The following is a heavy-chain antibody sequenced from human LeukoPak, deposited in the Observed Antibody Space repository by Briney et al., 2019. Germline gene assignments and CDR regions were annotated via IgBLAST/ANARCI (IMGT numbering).Heavy chain of an antibody. CDR3: ATTYYYYMDV. J-gene: IGHJ6*03. V-gene: IGHV4-38-2*01. CDR2: INHSGST. Sequence: SETLSLTCAVSGYSISSGYYWGWIRQPPGKGLEWIGEINHSGSTNYNPSLKSRVTISVDTSKNQFSLKLSSVTAADTAVYYCATTYYYYMDVWGKGTTVTVSS. CDR1: GYSISSGYY.